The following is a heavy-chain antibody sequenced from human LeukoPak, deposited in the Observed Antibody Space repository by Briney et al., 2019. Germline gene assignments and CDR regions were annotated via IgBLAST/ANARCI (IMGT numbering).Heavy chain of an antibody. CDR2: ITNDGSST. V-gene: IGHV3-74*01. J-gene: IGHJ4*02. CDR3: ARDQYDTWSRRGNFDS. CDR1: GLTFSSHW. D-gene: IGHD3-3*01. Sequence: GGSLRLSCAASGLTFSSHWMHWVRQAPGKGLVWVSRITNDGSSTTYADSVKGRFTISRDNTKNSLYLQMNSLRVEDTAVFYCARDQYDTWSRRGNFDSWGQGTLVIVSS.